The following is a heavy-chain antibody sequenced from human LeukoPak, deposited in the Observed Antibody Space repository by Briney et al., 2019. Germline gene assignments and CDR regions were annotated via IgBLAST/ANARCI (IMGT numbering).Heavy chain of an antibody. D-gene: IGHD5-18*01. Sequence: PGGSLRLSCAASGFTFSNYWMHWVRQAPGKGLVWVSRINSDGSSTTYADSVKGRFTISGDNGQNTLYLQMNSLRAEDTAVYYCAREGRGYSYAFEYWGQGTLVTVSS. CDR2: INSDGSST. CDR3: AREGRGYSYAFEY. CDR1: GFTFSNYW. J-gene: IGHJ4*02. V-gene: IGHV3-74*01.